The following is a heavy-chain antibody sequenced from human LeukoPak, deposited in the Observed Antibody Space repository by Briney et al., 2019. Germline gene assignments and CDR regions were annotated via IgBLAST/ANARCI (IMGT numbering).Heavy chain of an antibody. J-gene: IGHJ4*02. CDR2: ISSSSSYI. V-gene: IGHV3-21*01. D-gene: IGHD5-18*01. CDR3: AKDPVGYSYGIDY. Sequence: PGGSLRLSCAASGFTFSSYSMNWVRQAPGKGLEWVSSISSSSSYIYYADSVKGRFTISRDNSKNTLYLQMNSLRAEDTAVYYCAKDPVGYSYGIDYWGQGTLVTVSS. CDR1: GFTFSSYS.